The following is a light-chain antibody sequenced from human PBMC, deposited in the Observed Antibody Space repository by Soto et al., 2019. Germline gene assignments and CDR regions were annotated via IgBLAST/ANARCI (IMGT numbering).Light chain of an antibody. V-gene: IGKV1-39*01. CDR2: TTS. CDR3: QQGYRTPYT. J-gene: IGKJ2*01. CDR1: QTITRY. Sequence: DIQMTQSPSSLSASVGDRGTITCRASQTITRYLNWYQHKPGKAPKLLIYTTSSLQSGVPSRFSGSGSGSDFTLTISSLQPEDFATYYCQQGYRTPYTFGQGTKLEIK.